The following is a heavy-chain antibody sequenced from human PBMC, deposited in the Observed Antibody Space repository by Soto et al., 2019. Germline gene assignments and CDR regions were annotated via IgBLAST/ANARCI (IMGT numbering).Heavy chain of an antibody. CDR3: ARGQKGVVATH. CDR2: VKDGGLT. Sequence: QVQLQQWGAGLLKPSETLSLNCAVTGGSLSGYYWSWIRQPPGKGLEWIGEVKDGGLTNYSPSLRGRVTISSDTSNTQFSLRLNSVTAADTGVYYCARGQKGVVATHWDQGILVTVSS. CDR1: GGSLSGYY. D-gene: IGHD5-12*01. J-gene: IGHJ1*01. V-gene: IGHV4-34*01.